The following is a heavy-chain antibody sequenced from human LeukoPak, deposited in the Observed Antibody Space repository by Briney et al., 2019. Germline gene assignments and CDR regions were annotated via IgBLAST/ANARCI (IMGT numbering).Heavy chain of an antibody. CDR1: GFTFSSYG. V-gene: IGHV3-30*18. Sequence: GGSLRLSCAASGFTFSSYGMHWVRQAPGKGLEWVAVISYDGSNKYYADSVKGRFTISRDNSNNTLYLQMNSLRAEDTAVYYCAKGTLRMDAFDIWGQGTMVTVSS. J-gene: IGHJ3*02. CDR2: ISYDGSNK. CDR3: AKGTLRMDAFDI. D-gene: IGHD4-17*01.